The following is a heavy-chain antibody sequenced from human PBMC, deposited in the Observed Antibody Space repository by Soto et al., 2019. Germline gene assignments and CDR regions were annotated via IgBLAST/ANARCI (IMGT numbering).Heavy chain of an antibody. CDR2: ITSNGGNA. J-gene: IGHJ5*02. Sequence: GGSLRLSCAASGFTFSSYAMHWVRQAPGKGLECVSAITSNGGNADYASSVKGRFTISRDNSKNTLYLQMGSLRAEDTAVYYCARGKDGYFNWFDPWGQGTLVTVSS. D-gene: IGHD5-12*01. V-gene: IGHV3-64*01. CDR3: ARGKDGYFNWFDP. CDR1: GFTFSSYA.